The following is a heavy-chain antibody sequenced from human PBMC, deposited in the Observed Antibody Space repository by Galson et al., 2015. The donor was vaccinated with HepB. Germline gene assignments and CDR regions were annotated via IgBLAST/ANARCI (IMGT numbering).Heavy chain of an antibody. CDR3: ARDQYYGSGSYYAINWFDP. V-gene: IGHV3-48*02. CDR2: ISSSSTI. D-gene: IGHD3-10*01. CDR1: GFTFSSYS. Sequence: SLRLSCAASGFTFSSYSMNWVRQAPGKGLEWVSYISSSSTIYYADSVKGRFTISRDNVKNSLYLQMNSLRDEDTAVYYCARDQYYGSGSYYAINWFDPWGQGTLVTVSS. J-gene: IGHJ5*02.